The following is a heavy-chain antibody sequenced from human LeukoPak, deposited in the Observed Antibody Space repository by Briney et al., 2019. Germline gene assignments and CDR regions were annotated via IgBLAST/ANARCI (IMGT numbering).Heavy chain of an antibody. J-gene: IGHJ6*03. CDR1: GYSISTGYY. CDR3: ARGRYSSSFPYYYYMDV. V-gene: IGHV4-38-2*02. CDR2: FYHGGST. Sequence: SETLSLTCTVSGYSISTGYYWDWIRQPPGKGLEWIGTFYHGGSTYYNPSLKSRVTISVDTSKNQFSLKLSSVTAADTAVYYCARGRYSSSFPYYYYMDVWGKGTTVTVSS. D-gene: IGHD6-13*01.